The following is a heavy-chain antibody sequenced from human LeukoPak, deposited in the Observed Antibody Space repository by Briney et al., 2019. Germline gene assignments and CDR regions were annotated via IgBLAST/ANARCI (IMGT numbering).Heavy chain of an antibody. CDR3: AKERREFRS. Sequence: PGGSLRLSCAASGFTFSTYAITWVRQAPGKRLEWVSAISGSANNTYYADSVKGRFTVSRYNSKNTFYLQMNRLRAEDTAVYYCAKERREFRSWGQATLVTVSS. V-gene: IGHV3-23*01. J-gene: IGHJ4*02. CDR2: ISGSANNT. D-gene: IGHD3-10*01. CDR1: GFTFSTYA.